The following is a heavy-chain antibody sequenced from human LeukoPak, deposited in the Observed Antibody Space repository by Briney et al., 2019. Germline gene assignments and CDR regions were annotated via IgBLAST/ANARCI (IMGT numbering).Heavy chain of an antibody. CDR1: GFTFDDYA. D-gene: IGHD3-10*01. J-gene: IGHJ4*02. CDR3: AKSASPYYYGSGSYYKN. V-gene: IGHV3-9*01. CDR2: ISWNSGSI. Sequence: GRSLRLSCAASGFTFDDYAMHWVRQAPGKGLEWVSGISWNSGSIGYADSVKGRFTISRDNAKNSLYLQTNSLRAEDTALYYCAKSASPYYYGSGSYYKNWGQGTLVTVSS.